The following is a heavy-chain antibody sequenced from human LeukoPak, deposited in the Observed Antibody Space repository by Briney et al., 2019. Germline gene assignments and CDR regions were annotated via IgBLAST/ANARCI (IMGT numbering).Heavy chain of an antibody. CDR2: ITANGGYT. CDR3: VKDHSSYDESYFDY. CDR1: AFSFSKFA. J-gene: IGHJ4*02. Sequence: GGSLRLSCAASAFSFSKFALIWVRQAPGKGLEWVSAITANGGYTLYADAVKGRFTVSRDNSKNTLYLQMNSLRAEDTAVYYCVKDHSSYDESYFDYWGQGTLVTVSS. D-gene: IGHD3-16*01. V-gene: IGHV3-23*01.